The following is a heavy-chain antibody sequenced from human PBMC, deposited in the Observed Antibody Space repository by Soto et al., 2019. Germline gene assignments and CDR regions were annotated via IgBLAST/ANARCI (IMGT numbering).Heavy chain of an antibody. J-gene: IGHJ4*02. V-gene: IGHV1-18*04. D-gene: IGHD6-13*01. Sequence: QVQLVQSGAEVKKPGASVKVSCKASGYTFTSYGISWVRQAPGQGLEWMGWISGYNGDTNYAQKLQGRVTMTTDTSTNTAYMGLRSLRSDDTAVYYCARAPQTVAGAGIWYWGQGTLVTVFS. CDR2: ISGYNGDT. CDR3: ARAPQTVAGAGIWY. CDR1: GYTFTSYG.